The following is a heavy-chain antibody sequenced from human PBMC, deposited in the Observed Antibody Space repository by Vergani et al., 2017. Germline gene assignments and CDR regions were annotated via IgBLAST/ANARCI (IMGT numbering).Heavy chain of an antibody. CDR1: GFTFSSYW. J-gene: IGHJ1*01. CDR3: TRRRSFDWLSPD. CDR2: IKQDESEK. Sequence: EVQLVESGGGLVQPGGSLRLSCAASGFTFSSYWMSWVRQAPGKGLEWVAKIKQDESEKYYVDSVKGRCTISRDNAKNSLYLQMNSLRAEDTAVYYCTRRRSFDWLSPDWGQGTLVTVSS. D-gene: IGHD3-9*01. V-gene: IGHV3-7*01.